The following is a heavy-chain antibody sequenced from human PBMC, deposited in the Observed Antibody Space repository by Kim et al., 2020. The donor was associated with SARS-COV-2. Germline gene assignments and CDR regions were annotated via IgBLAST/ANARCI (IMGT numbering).Heavy chain of an antibody. J-gene: IGHJ4*02. D-gene: IGHD3-10*01. V-gene: IGHV3-49*03. CDR3: TRVWALWFGDPHNFDY. CDR1: GFTFGDYA. Sequence: GGSLRLSCTASGFTFGDYAMSWFRQAPGKGLEWVGFIRSKAYGGTTEYAASVKGRFTISRDDSKSIAYLQMNSLKTEDTAVYYCTRVWALWFGDPHNFDYWGQGTLVTVSS. CDR2: IRSKAYGGTT.